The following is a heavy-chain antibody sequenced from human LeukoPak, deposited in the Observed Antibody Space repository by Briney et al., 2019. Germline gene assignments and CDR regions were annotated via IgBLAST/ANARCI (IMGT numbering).Heavy chain of an antibody. J-gene: IGHJ4*02. CDR2: VHLDGRT. CDR3: AREGGFYRPLDY. Sequence: SGTLTLTCGVSGGSVINTNWWTWVRQPPGKGLEWIGEVHLDGRTNYNPSLESRLTMSVDVSENQVSLKLTSVTAADTAVYYCAREGGFYRPLDYSGQGTLVTVSS. V-gene: IGHV4-4*02. CDR1: GGSVINTNW. D-gene: IGHD3-3*01.